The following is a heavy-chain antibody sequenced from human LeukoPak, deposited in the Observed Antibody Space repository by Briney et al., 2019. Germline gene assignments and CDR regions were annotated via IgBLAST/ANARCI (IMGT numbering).Heavy chain of an antibody. J-gene: IGHJ4*02. CDR2: ISYDGSNK. CDR3: ARGGTYYYDSSGYYYGWYFDY. CDR1: GFTFSSYA. D-gene: IGHD3-22*01. V-gene: IGHV3-30-3*01. Sequence: PGGSLRLSCAASGFTFSSYAMHWVRQAPGKGLEWVAVISYDGSNKYYADSVKGRFTISRDNSKNTLYLQMNSLRAEDTAVYYCARGGTYYYDSSGYYYGWYFDYWGQGTLVTVSS.